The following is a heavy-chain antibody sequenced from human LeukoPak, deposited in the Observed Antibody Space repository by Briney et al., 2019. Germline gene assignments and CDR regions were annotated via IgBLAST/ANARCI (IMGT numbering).Heavy chain of an antibody. CDR2: IYHSGST. V-gene: IGHV4-30-2*01. D-gene: IGHD6-13*01. J-gene: IGHJ3*02. CDR1: GGSISSGGYS. Sequence: SQTLSLTCAVSGGSISSGGYSWSWIRQPPGKGLEWIGYIYHSGSTYYNPSLKSRVTISVDRSKNQFSLKLSSVTAADTAVYYCARGAAAGPGDAFDIWAKGQWSPSLQ. CDR3: ARGAAAGPGDAFDI.